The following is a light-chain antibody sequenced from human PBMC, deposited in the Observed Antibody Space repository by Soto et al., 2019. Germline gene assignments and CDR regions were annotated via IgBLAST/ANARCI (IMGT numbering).Light chain of an antibody. Sequence: DIQMTQSPSSVSASVGDRVTISCRESRGISSWLAWYQQKPGKAPNLLIFAASSLQSGVPSRFSGSGSGTDFTLTISSLQPEDFATYYCQQANSFPLTFGGGTKVEIK. CDR2: AAS. CDR3: QQANSFPLT. CDR1: RGISSW. J-gene: IGKJ4*01. V-gene: IGKV1-12*01.